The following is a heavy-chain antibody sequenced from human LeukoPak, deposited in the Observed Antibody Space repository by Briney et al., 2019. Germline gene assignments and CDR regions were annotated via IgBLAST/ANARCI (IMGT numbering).Heavy chain of an antibody. CDR2: ISFDVSKK. J-gene: IGHJ4*02. Sequence: GGSLRLSCAASGFTFSSYEMNWVRQAPGKGLEWVAVISFDVSKKYYGDSVKGRFTISRDDSKSTLYLQMDSLRPEDTAVYHCARDEGTGNMYYWGQGTLVTVSS. V-gene: IGHV3-30*03. CDR1: GFTFSSYE. D-gene: IGHD1-1*01. CDR3: ARDEGTGNMYY.